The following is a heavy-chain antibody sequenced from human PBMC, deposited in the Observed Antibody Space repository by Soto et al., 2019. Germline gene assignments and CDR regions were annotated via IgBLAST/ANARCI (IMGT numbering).Heavy chain of an antibody. J-gene: IGHJ6*02. CDR3: ASHSGSSPEGRYYFGMDV. D-gene: IGHD1-26*01. CDR2: IIPIFGTA. V-gene: IGHV1-69*12. Sequence: QFQLVHSGAEVKKPGSSVKVSCKASGGTFSSYAISWVRQAPGQGLEWMGGIIPIFGTADYAQKFQGRVTITADESTSTAYMELSSLRSDDTAVDYCASHSGSSPEGRYYFGMDVWGQGTTVTVSS. CDR1: GGTFSSYA.